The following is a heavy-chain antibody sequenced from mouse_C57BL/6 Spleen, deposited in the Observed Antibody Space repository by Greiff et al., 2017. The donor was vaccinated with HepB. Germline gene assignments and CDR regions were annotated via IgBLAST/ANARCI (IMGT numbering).Heavy chain of an antibody. CDR3: ASLITIPFDY. V-gene: IGHV1-26*01. CDR1: GYTFTDYY. CDR2: INPNNGGT. Sequence: VQLQQSGPELVKPGASVKISCKASGYTFTDYYMNWVKQSHGKSLEWIGDINPNNGGTSYNQKFKGKATLTVDKSSSTAYMELRSLTSEDSAGYYCASLITIPFDYWGQGTTLTVSS. D-gene: IGHD1-1*02. J-gene: IGHJ2*01.